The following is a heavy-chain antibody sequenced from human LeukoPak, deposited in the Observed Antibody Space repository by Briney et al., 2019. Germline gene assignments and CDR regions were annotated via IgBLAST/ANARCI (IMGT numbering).Heavy chain of an antibody. CDR1: GFPFSSYS. CDR2: ISSSSSYI. J-gene: IGHJ4*02. Sequence: GGSLRLSCAASGFPFSSYSMNWVRQARGKGLEWVSSISSSSSYIYYADSVKGRFTISRDNAKNSLYLQMNSLRAEDTAVYYCARELRWELLMDSWGQGTLVTVSS. V-gene: IGHV3-21*01. D-gene: IGHD1-26*01. CDR3: ARELRWELLMDS.